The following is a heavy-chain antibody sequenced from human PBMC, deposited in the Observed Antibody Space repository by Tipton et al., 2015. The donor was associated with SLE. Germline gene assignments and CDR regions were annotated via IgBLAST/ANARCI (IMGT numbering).Heavy chain of an antibody. J-gene: IGHJ4*02. Sequence: QVQLVQSGAEVKKPGASVRVSCRTSGYTFTNYGVNWVRQAPGQGLEWMGRISPYHGNTNYAQKFQGRVTMTTDTSAGIAYMELGSLRPDDTAVYFCARGGGRGIRVVLDFDHWGQGSLGTVTS. D-gene: IGHD3-16*01. CDR2: ISPYHGNT. CDR3: ARGGGRGIRVVLDFDH. V-gene: IGHV1-18*01. CDR1: GYTFTNYG.